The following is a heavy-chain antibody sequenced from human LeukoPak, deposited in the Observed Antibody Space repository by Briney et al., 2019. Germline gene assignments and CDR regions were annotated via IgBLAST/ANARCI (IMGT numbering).Heavy chain of an antibody. D-gene: IGHD6-13*01. Sequence: SETLSLTCTVSGYSISSGYYWGWIRQPPGKGLEWIGSIYHSGSTYYNPSLKSRVTISVGTSKNQFSLRLSSVTAADTAVYYCARDGGSSSWTHFDYWGQGTLVTVSS. CDR3: ARDGGSSSWTHFDY. CDR2: IYHSGST. CDR1: GYSISSGYY. J-gene: IGHJ4*02. V-gene: IGHV4-38-2*02.